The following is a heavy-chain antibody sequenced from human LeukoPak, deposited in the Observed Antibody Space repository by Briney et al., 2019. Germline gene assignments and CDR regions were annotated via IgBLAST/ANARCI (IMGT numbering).Heavy chain of an antibody. CDR2: IKPDGTTK. CDR1: GFPFSSYS. J-gene: IGHJ4*02. CDR3: ARSIPYGTTWYGRSDY. D-gene: IGHD6-13*01. V-gene: IGHV3-7*03. Sequence: GGSLRLSCAASGFPFSSYSMTWVRQAPGKGLEWVANIKPDGTTKFYVDSVKGRFTISRDNALDSLYLQMNSLRAEDTAIYYCARSIPYGTTWYGRSDYWGQGTLVTVSS.